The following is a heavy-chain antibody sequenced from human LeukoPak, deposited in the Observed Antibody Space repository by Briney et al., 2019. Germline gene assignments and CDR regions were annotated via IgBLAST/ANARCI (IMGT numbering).Heavy chain of an antibody. J-gene: IGHJ4*02. CDR2: ISYDGSNK. CDR3: APLGSPLDY. CDR1: GFTFSSYA. D-gene: IGHD1-26*01. V-gene: IGHV3-30-3*01. Sequence: GGSLRLSCAASGFTFSSYAMHGVRQAPGKGLEWVAVISYDGSNKYYADSVKGRFTISRDNSKNTLYLQMNSLRAEDTAVYYCAPLGSPLDYWGQGTLVTVSS.